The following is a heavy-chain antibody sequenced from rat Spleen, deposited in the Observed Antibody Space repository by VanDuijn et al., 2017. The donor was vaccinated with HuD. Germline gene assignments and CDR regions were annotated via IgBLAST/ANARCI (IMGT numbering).Heavy chain of an antibody. D-gene: IGHD1-6*01. J-gene: IGHJ4*01. CDR1: GFTFSDYG. V-gene: IGHV5-20*01. Sequence: EVQLVESGGGLVQPGRSMKLSCAASGFTFSDYGMAWVLQAPTKGLEWVASISYDGGSTYYRDSVKGRFTISRDNAKSTLYLQMDSLRSEDTATYYCTTDPLNYGLSHYYVMDAWGQGASVTVSS. CDR2: ISYDGGST. CDR3: TTDPLNYGLSHYYVMDA.